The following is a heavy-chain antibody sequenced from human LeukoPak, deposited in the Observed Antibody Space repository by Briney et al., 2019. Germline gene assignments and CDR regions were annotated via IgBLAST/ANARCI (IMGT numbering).Heavy chain of an antibody. CDR3: ARDSSSFHNDFDY. J-gene: IGHJ4*02. CDR2: LYSDGST. CDR1: VFTLSSNY. D-gene: IGHD1-1*01. V-gene: IGHV3-53*01. Sequence: PGGSLRLSCVASVFTLSSNYMIWLRQAPGKGLEWVSLLYSDGSTFYGDSVKGRFTISRDNSKNTVYLQMNSLRGEDTAVYYCARDSSSFHNDFDYWGQGTLVTVSS.